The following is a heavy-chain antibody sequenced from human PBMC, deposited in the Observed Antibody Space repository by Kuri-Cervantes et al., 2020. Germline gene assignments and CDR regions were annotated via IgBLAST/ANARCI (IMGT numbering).Heavy chain of an antibody. Sequence: ASVKVSCKVSGYTLTELSMHWVRQAPGKGLEWMGGFDPEDGETIYAQKFQGRVTMTEDTSTDTAYMELRSLRSDDTAVYYCARGGYSSSWYISGTKNWFDPWGQGTLVTVSS. CDR2: FDPEDGET. J-gene: IGHJ5*02. V-gene: IGHV1-24*01. CDR1: GYTLTELS. D-gene: IGHD6-13*01. CDR3: ARGGYSSSWYISGTKNWFDP.